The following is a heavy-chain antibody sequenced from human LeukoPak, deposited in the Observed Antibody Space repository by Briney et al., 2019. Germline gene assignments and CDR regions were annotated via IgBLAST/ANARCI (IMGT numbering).Heavy chain of an antibody. CDR2: ISGSGGST. Sequence: PGGSLRLSCAASGFTFSSYAMSWVRQAPGKGLEWVSAISGSGGSTYYADSVKGRFTISRDNSKNTLYLQMNSLTAEDTAVYYCAKDRSSSWSGLLDYWGQGTLVTVSS. D-gene: IGHD6-13*01. CDR3: AKDRSSSWSGLLDY. V-gene: IGHV3-23*01. CDR1: GFTFSSYA. J-gene: IGHJ4*02.